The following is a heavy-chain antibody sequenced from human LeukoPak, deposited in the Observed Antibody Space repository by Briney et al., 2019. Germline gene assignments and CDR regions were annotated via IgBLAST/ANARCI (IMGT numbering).Heavy chain of an antibody. CDR2: ILPGDSET. V-gene: IGHV5-51*01. D-gene: IGHD2-8*01. Sequence: WESLKSSCNGSGFSFTSYCIAWVRHIPGRGLEWMGIILPGDSETRYNPSFQGQVTISTYKYNTTAYLQWSSLKASDTAIYYCTRRQWTAYAIGDYWGQGTLVTVSS. CDR3: TRRQWTAYAIGDY. CDR1: GFSFTSYC. J-gene: IGHJ4*02.